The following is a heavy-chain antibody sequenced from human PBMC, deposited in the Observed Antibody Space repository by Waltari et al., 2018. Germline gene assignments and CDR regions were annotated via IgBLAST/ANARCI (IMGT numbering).Heavy chain of an antibody. CDR2: ISGRGSKI. CDR1: GFIFSSYD. D-gene: IGHD2-2*01. Sequence: EVQLLESGGGLVQPGGSLRLSCATSGFIFSSYDMGWVRQAPGKGLGGFAGISGRGSKIHYADSVRGRFTISRDNSKNTVYLQMNSLRAEDTAVYYCAKGPAARTNWFDPWGQGTLVTVSS. CDR3: AKGPAARTNWFDP. J-gene: IGHJ5*02. V-gene: IGHV3-23*01.